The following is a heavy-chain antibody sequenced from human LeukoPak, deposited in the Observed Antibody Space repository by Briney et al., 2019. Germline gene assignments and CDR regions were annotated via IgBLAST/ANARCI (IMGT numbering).Heavy chain of an antibody. CDR1: GFTFRSYE. CDR3: ARESIAVAGAPFDY. Sequence: PGGSLRLSFAASGFTFRSYEMNWVRQAPGKGLEVVSYISSSSTIYDADSVKGRFTISRDNAKNSLYVQMNSLRAEDTAVYYCARESIAVAGAPFDYWGQGTLVTVSS. D-gene: IGHD6-19*01. CDR2: ISSSSTI. V-gene: IGHV3-48*03. J-gene: IGHJ4*02.